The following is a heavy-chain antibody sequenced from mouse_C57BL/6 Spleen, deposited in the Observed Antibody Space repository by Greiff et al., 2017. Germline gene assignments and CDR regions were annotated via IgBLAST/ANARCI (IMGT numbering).Heavy chain of an antibody. Sequence: QVQLQQSGPELVKPGASVKISCKASGYTFTDYYITWVKQRPGQGLEWIAWIYPGSGNTKYTEKFKGQDTLTVDTSSSTAYMQLSSLTSDDAVVYFCGKYDYGSSMDYWGQGTSVTVSS. V-gene: IGHV1-84*01. CDR3: GKYDYGSSMDY. D-gene: IGHD1-1*01. CDR2: IYPGSGNT. CDR1: GYTFTDYY. J-gene: IGHJ4*01.